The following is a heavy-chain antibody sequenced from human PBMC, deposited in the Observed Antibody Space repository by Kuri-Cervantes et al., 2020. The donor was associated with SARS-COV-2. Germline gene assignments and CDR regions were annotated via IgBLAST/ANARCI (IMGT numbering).Heavy chain of an antibody. V-gene: IGHV3-11*04. CDR1: GFTFSDYY. CDR2: ISSSGSTI. D-gene: IGHD3-3*01. Sequence: GESLKISCAASGFTFSDYYMSWIRQAPGKGLEWVSYISSSGSTIYYADSVKGRFTISRDNAKNSLYLQMNSLRAEDTAVYYCARGDFWSGYYYDYWGQGTLVTDSS. CDR3: ARGDFWSGYYYDY. J-gene: IGHJ4*02.